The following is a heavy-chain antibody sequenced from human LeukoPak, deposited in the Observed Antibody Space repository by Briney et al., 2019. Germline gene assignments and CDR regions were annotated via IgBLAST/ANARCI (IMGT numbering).Heavy chain of an antibody. J-gene: IGHJ6*02. CDR2: ISGSGGST. CDR3: ANGRYDFGSLYYYGMDV. D-gene: IGHD5-12*01. Sequence: PGGSLRLSCAAFGFTFSSYWMSWVRQAPGKGLEWVSAISGSGGSTYYADSVKGRFTISRDNSKNTLYLQMNSLRAEDTAVYYCANGRYDFGSLYYYGMDVWGQGTTVTVSS. CDR1: GFTFSSYW. V-gene: IGHV3-23*01.